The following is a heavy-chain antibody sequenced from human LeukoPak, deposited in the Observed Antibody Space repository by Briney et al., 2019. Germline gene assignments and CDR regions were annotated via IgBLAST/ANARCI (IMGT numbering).Heavy chain of an antibody. D-gene: IGHD3-10*01. CDR2: IYYSGST. CDR3: ARVAHYYGSGSYSSPFDY. CDR1: GGSISSYY. V-gene: IGHV4-59*01. J-gene: IGHJ4*02. Sequence: PSETLSLTSTVSGGSISSYYWSWIRQPPGKGLEWIGYIYYSGSTNYNPSLKSRVTISVDTSKNQFSLKLSSVTAADTAVYYCARVAHYYGSGSYSSPFDYWGQGTLVTVSS.